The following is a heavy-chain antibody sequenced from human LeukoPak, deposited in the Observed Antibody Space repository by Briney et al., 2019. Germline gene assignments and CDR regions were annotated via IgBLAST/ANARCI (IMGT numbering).Heavy chain of an antibody. CDR1: GGSISSYY. Sequence: PSETLSLTCTVSGGSISSYYWSWIRQPPGKGPEWIGYIYYSGSTNYNPSLKSRVTISVDTSKNQFSLKLSSVTAADTAVYYCARVKSSGFYVDYWGQGTLVTVSS. CDR3: ARVKSSGFYVDY. V-gene: IGHV4-59*01. J-gene: IGHJ4*02. CDR2: IYYSGST. D-gene: IGHD6-19*01.